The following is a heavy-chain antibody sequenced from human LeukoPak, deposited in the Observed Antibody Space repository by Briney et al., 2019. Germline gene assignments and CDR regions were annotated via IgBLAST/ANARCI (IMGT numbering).Heavy chain of an antibody. CDR1: GGTFSSYA. V-gene: IGHV1-69*01. Sequence: GASLKVSCKVFGGTFSSYAISWVRQAPGQGLEWMGGIIPAFGSAKYAQKFQGRVTITADESTTTAYMELRSLRSEDAAIYYCARDGKYQLLFNGMDVWGKGTTVTVSS. D-gene: IGHD2-2*01. CDR2: IIPAFGSA. J-gene: IGHJ6*04. CDR3: ARDGKYQLLFNGMDV.